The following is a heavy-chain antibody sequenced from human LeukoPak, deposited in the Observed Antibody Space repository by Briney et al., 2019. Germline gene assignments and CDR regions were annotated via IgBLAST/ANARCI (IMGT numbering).Heavy chain of an antibody. V-gene: IGHV3-23*01. D-gene: IGHD2-15*01. CDR2: SSGSGYGT. J-gene: IGHJ2*01. CDR1: GFTFSSYA. Sequence: GGSLRLSCAASGFTFSSYAMSWVRQPPGKGPEWISVSSGSGYGTSYADSVKGRFTISRDNSKNTLYLQMDSLRAEDTAVYYCAKSLYSGPKHWYFGLWGRGTLVTVSS. CDR3: AKSLYSGPKHWYFGL.